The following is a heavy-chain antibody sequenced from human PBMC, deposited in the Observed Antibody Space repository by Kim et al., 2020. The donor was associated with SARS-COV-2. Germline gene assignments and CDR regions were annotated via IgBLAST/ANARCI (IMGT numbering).Heavy chain of an antibody. J-gene: IGHJ6*02. CDR1: GFTFSSYG. CDR3: AKSHVRGVILTWDQLSYYGMDV. V-gene: IGHV3-30*18. CDR2: ISYDGSNK. Sequence: GGSLRLSCAASGFTFSSYGMHWVRQAPGKGLEWVAVISYDGSNKYYAYSVKGRFTISRDNSKNTLYLQMNSLRAEDTAVYYCAKSHVRGVILTWDQLSYYGMDVWGQGTTVTVSS. D-gene: IGHD3-10*01.